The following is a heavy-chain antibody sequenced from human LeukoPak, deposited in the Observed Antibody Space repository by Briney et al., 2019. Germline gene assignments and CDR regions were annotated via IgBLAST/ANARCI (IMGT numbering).Heavy chain of an antibody. V-gene: IGHV4-39*01. D-gene: IGHD2-15*01. CDR2: VYYSGST. CDR1: GGSVSSSSYY. J-gene: IGHJ4*02. CDR3: ARHRGGSSPSVFDS. Sequence: SETLSLTCTVSGGSVSSSSYYWGWIRQPPGKGLEWIGSVYYSGSTYYNPSLKSRVTISVDTSKNQFSLKMSSVTAADTTLFYCARHRGGSSPSVFDSWGQGTLVPVSP.